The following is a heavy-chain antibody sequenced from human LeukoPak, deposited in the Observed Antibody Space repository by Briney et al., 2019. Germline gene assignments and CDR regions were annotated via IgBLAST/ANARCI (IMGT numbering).Heavy chain of an antibody. Sequence: GGSLRLSCAASGFTFSSYGMHWVRQAPGKGLEWVAVISYDRDNKYYADSVKGRFTISRDNSKNTLYLQMNSLRAEDTAVYYCAKPRSGSNGDYYFDYWGQGTLVTVSS. CDR3: AKPRSGSNGDYYFDY. D-gene: IGHD1-26*01. CDR1: GFTFSSYG. J-gene: IGHJ4*02. CDR2: ISYDRDNK. V-gene: IGHV3-30*18.